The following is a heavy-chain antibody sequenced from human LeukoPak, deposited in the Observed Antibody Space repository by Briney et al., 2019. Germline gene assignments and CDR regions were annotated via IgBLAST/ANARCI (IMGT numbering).Heavy chain of an antibody. D-gene: IGHD3-3*01. CDR2: INHSGST. V-gene: IGHV4-34*01. Sequence: PSETLSLTCTVSGGSISSYYWSWIRQPPGKGLEWIGEINHSGSTNYNPSLKSRVTISVDTSKNQFSLKLSSVTAADTAVYYCARVGRNFWSGYLFDYWGQGTLVTVSS. J-gene: IGHJ4*02. CDR3: ARVGRNFWSGYLFDY. CDR1: GGSISSYY.